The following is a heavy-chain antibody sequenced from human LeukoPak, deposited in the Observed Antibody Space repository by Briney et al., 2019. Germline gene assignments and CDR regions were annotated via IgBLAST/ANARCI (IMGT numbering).Heavy chain of an antibody. CDR3: ARASRAARGYYYYMDV. J-gene: IGHJ6*03. V-gene: IGHV1-18*01. CDR1: GYTFTSYG. Sequence: ASVKVSCKASGYTFTSYGISWVRQAPGQGLEWMGWISAYNGNTNYAQKLQGRVTMTTDTSTSTAYMELRSLRSDDTAVYYCARASRAARGYYYYMDVWGKGTTVTVSS. CDR2: ISAYNGNT. D-gene: IGHD6-6*01.